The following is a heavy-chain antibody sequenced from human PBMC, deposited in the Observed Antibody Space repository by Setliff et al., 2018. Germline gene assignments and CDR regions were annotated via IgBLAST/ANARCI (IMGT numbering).Heavy chain of an antibody. Sequence: PSETLSLTCTVSGGSIGPHYWSWIRQPAGKGLEWIGHIYTSWSTNYNSSLKSRVTISLDTSKNQFSLSLTSVTAEDTAVYYCARMSGFQYIDVWDKGTTVTVSS. D-gene: IGHD3-3*01. V-gene: IGHV4-4*07. CDR1: GGSIGPHY. J-gene: IGHJ6*03. CDR3: ARMSGFQYIDV. CDR2: IYTSWST.